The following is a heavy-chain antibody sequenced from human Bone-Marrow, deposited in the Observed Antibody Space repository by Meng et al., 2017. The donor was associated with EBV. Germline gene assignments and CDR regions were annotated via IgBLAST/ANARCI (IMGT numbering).Heavy chain of an antibody. J-gene: IGHJ4*02. V-gene: IGHV3-74*01. CDR2: INTDGSVI. CDR3: AKDCFGDKDS. D-gene: IGHD2-21*01. CDR1: GFRFSIYW. Sequence: VHLGESGGGLVQPGGSLSLSCSASGFRFSIYWMHWVRQVPGKGLMWVSRINTDGSVINYADSVKGRFTISRDNAKNTVYLQMNNLRAEDTAVYYCAKDCFGDKDSWGQGTLVTVSS.